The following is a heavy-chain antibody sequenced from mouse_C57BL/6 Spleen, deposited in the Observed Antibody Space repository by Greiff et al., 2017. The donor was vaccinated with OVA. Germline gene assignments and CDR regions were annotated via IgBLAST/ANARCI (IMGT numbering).Heavy chain of an antibody. V-gene: IGHV1-64*01. D-gene: IGHD1-1*01. CDR2: IHPNSGST. Sequence: VKLQQPGAELVKPGASVKLSCKASGYTLTSYWMHWVKQRPGQGLEWIGMIHPNSGSTNYNEKFKSKATLTVDKSSSTAYMQLSSLTSEDSAVYYCARITTVVADYWGQGTTLTVSS. CDR3: ARITTVVADY. J-gene: IGHJ2*01. CDR1: GYTLTSYW.